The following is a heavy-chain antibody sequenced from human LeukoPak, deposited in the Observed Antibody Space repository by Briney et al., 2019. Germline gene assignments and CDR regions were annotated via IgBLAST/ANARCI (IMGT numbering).Heavy chain of an antibody. J-gene: IGHJ4*02. Sequence: GGSLRLSCAASGFTLSSYAMRWVCQAPGKGLEWVAVISYDGSNKYYADSVKGRFTISRDNSKNTLYLQMNSLRAEDTAVYYCARSKLGGYDSVFLAAGGDFDYWGQGTLVTVSS. CDR1: GFTLSSYA. CDR3: ARSKLGGYDSVFLAAGGDFDY. CDR2: ISYDGSNK. V-gene: IGHV3-30*17. D-gene: IGHD3-22*01.